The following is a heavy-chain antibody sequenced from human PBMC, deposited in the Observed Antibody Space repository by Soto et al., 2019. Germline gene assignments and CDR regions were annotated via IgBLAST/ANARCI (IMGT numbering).Heavy chain of an antibody. CDR1: GGSISSGGYY. V-gene: IGHV4-39*01. CDR2: IYYSGST. D-gene: IGHD6-6*01. CDR3: ARHSGIAARPPKGRWFDP. Sequence: PSETLSLTCTVSGGSISSGGYYWSWIRQHPGKGLEWIGYIYYSGSTYYNPSLKSRVTISVDTSKNQFSLKLSSVTAADTAVYYCARHSGIAARPPKGRWFDPWGQGTLVTVSS. J-gene: IGHJ5*02.